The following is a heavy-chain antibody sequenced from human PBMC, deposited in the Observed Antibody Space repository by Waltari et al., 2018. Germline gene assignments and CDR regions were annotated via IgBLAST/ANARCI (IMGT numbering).Heavy chain of an antibody. Sequence: QVQLVQSGAEVKKPGSSVKVSCKASGGTFSSYTISWVRQAPGQGLEWMGRIIPILGIANYAQKFQGRVTITADKSTSTAYMELSSLRSEDTAVYYCARHYWDGYNYLDYWGQGTLVTVSS. CDR1: GGTFSSYT. CDR2: IIPILGIA. J-gene: IGHJ4*02. D-gene: IGHD5-12*01. V-gene: IGHV1-69*02. CDR3: ARHYWDGYNYLDY.